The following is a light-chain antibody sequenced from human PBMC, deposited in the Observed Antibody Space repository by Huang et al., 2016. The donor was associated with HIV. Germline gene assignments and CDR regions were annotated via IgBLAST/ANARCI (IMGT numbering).Light chain of an antibody. Sequence: DIVMTQSPLSLAVTPGEPASISCRSSQSILHSNGYNYLDWYVQKPGQSPQLLVYMGSNRASGVPDRISGGGSGVEFTLKISRAEAEDVGVYYCMQAQQTPYTFGPGTKLEIK. CDR3: MQAQQTPYT. CDR1: QSILHSNGYNY. J-gene: IGKJ2*01. V-gene: IGKV2-28*01. CDR2: MGS.